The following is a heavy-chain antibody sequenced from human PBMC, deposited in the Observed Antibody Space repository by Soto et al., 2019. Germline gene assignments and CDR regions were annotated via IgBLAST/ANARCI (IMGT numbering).Heavy chain of an antibody. V-gene: IGHV3-48*03. CDR2: ISSSGSTI. J-gene: IGHJ6*02. CDR3: ARDNTPSPSIAARWDYYYYGMDV. Sequence: EVQLVESGGGLVQPGGSLRLSCAASGFTFSSYEMNWVRQAPGKGLEWVSYISSSGSTIYYADSVKGRFTISRDNAKNSLYLQMNSLRAEDTAVYYCARDNTPSPSIAARWDYYYYGMDVWGQGTTVTVSS. D-gene: IGHD6-6*01. CDR1: GFTFSSYE.